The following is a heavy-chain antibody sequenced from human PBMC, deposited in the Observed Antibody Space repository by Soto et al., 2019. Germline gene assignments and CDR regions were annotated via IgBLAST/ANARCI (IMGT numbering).Heavy chain of an antibody. D-gene: IGHD2-15*01. V-gene: IGHV3-13*01. Sequence: EVQLVESGGGLAQPWGSLRLSCAASGFTISSYDMHWVRQVTGKGLEWVSAIGVGGETYQPGFAKGRFTISRDDVRNSVHLQMNSLTVGDTAVYFCVREYCSGGAPCTGLYYVDVWGKGTTVTVS. CDR1: GFTISSYD. J-gene: IGHJ6*03. CDR2: IGVGGET. CDR3: VREYCSGGAPCTGLYYVDV.